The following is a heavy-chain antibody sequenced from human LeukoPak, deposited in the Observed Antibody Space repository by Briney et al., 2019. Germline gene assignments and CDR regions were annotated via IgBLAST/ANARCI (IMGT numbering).Heavy chain of an antibody. CDR3: ARGGPSNGYNLRDLDY. V-gene: IGHV1-69*05. D-gene: IGHD5-24*01. J-gene: IGHJ4*02. CDR1: GGTFSSYA. Sequence: ASVKVSCKASGGTFSSYAISWVRQAPGLGLEWMGRIVPIFGTANYAQKFQGRVTITKDESTSTAYMELSSLRSEDTAVYYCARGGPSNGYNLRDLDYWGQGTLVTVSS. CDR2: IVPIFGTA.